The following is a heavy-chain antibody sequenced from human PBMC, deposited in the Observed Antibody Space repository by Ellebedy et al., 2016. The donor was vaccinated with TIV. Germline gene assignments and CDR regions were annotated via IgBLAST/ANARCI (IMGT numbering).Heavy chain of an antibody. CDR1: GFTFSSYA. D-gene: IGHD2-21*01. V-gene: IGHV3-23*01. J-gene: IGHJ4*02. CDR2: ISGSGSRT. CDR3: AKGGKLWSGTSYHFDS. Sequence: GESLKISXVASGFTFSSYAMTWVRQAPGKGLEWVSDISGSGSRTDYSDAVKGRFTISRDNSKKTLFLQMDGLRAEDTAVYYCAKGGKLWSGTSYHFDSWGPGTLVAVSS.